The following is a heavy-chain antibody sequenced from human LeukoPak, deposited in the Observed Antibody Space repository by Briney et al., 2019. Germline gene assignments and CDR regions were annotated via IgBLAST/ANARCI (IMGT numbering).Heavy chain of an antibody. V-gene: IGHV4-34*01. Sequence: PSETLSLTCAVYGGSFSGYYWSRIRQPPGKGLEWIGEINHSGSTNYNPSLKSRVTISVDTSKNQFSLKLSSVTAADTAVYYCAGRLRWFRDAFDIWGQGTMVTVSS. CDR1: GGSFSGYY. D-gene: IGHD4-23*01. CDR3: AGRLRWFRDAFDI. CDR2: INHSGST. J-gene: IGHJ3*02.